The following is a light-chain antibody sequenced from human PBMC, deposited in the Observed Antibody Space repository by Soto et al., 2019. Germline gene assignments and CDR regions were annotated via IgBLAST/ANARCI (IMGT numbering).Light chain of an antibody. CDR3: QQYNNWPWT. V-gene: IGKV3-15*01. J-gene: IGKJ1*01. CDR2: DAS. CDR1: QSVSSR. Sequence: EIEVTQSQATMSVSPVERINLSCRASQSVSSRLAWYQRKPGQAPRLLIYDASTRATGIPARFSGSGSGAEFTLTISSLQSEDFAVYYCQQYNNWPWTFGQGTKVDIK.